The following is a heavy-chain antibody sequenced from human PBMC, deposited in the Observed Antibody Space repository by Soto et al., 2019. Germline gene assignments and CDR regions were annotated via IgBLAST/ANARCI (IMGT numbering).Heavy chain of an antibody. J-gene: IGHJ6*02. D-gene: IGHD4-17*01. CDR1: GYTFTSYG. CDR2: ISAYNGNT. V-gene: IGHV1-18*01. Sequence: QVQLVQSGAEVKKPGASVKVSCKASGYTFTSYGISWVRQAPGQGLEWMGWISAYNGNTNYAQKIQGRVTMTTETSTSTAYMEVRSLRSDDTAVYYCVRDRKGHGVDYYYGMDVWGQGTTVTVSS. CDR3: VRDRKGHGVDYYYGMDV.